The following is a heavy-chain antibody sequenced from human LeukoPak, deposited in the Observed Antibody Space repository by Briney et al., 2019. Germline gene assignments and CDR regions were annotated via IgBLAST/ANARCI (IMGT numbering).Heavy chain of an antibody. CDR3: ASLLQGDGMDV. CDR1: GFIFSSYG. CDR2: IWYDGSNT. V-gene: IGHV3-33*01. J-gene: IGHJ6*04. Sequence: GGSLRLSCAASGFIFSSYGMHWVRQAPGKGLEWVAVIWYDGSNTYYADSVKGRFTISRDNSKNTLCLQMNSLRAEDTAVYYCASLLQGDGMDVWGKGTTVTVSS. D-gene: IGHD4-11*01.